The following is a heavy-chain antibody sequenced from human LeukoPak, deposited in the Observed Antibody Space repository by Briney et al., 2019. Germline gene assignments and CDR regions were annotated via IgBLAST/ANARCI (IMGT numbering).Heavy chain of an antibody. V-gene: IGHV4-59*01. CDR2: IYYSGST. Sequence: SETLSLTCTVSGGSISSYYWSWIRQPPGKGLEWIGYIYYSGSTNYNPSLRSRVTISVDTSKNQFSLKLSSVTAADTAVYYCARVRITGTTTAFDYWGQGTLVTVSS. CDR1: GGSISSYY. CDR3: ARVRITGTTTAFDY. D-gene: IGHD1-7*01. J-gene: IGHJ4*02.